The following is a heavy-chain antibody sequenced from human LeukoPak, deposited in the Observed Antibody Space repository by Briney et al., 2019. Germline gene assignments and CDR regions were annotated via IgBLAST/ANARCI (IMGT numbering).Heavy chain of an antibody. J-gene: IGHJ4*02. CDR1: GGSISSGGYY. V-gene: IGHV4-31*03. CDR2: FYYRGST. CDR3: ARAHPEEVPESPYDIAPHFDY. Sequence: ILSITCTVSGGSISSGGYYWSWLRPPPGEGVGLRGYFYYRGSTYYNPFLKSRVTISVDTTKNQFSLKLSSVTAADTAVYYCARAHPEEVPESPYDIAPHFDYWGQRTLVTVSS. D-gene: IGHD3-9*01.